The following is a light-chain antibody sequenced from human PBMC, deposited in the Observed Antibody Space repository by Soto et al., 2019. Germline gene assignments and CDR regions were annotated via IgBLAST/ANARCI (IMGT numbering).Light chain of an antibody. CDR3: QQYNNGYS. CDR1: QSINGN. Sequence: EIVMTQSPATLSVSPGERATLSCRASQSINGNLAWYQRKPGQAPRLLMYATSVRATGIPARFSGSGSGTEYTLTISSRQSEDFAVFYCQQYNNGYSFGQGTKLEIK. J-gene: IGKJ2*03. V-gene: IGKV3-15*01. CDR2: ATS.